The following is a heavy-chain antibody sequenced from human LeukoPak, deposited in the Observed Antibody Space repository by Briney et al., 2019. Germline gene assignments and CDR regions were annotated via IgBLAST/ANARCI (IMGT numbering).Heavy chain of an antibody. CDR2: ISGSGGST. D-gene: IGHD6-19*01. CDR1: GFTFSSYA. Sequence: GGSLRLSCAASGFTFSSYAMSWVRQAPGKGLEWVSAISGSGGSTYYADSVKGRFTISRDNSKNTLYLQMDSLREEDMAVYYCASSQWLVGGHDYWGQGTLVTVSS. J-gene: IGHJ4*02. V-gene: IGHV3-23*01. CDR3: ASSQWLVGGHDY.